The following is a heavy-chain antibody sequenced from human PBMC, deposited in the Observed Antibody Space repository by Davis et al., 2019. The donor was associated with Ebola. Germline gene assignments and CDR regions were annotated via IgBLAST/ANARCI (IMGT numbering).Heavy chain of an antibody. CDR3: ARDVFTNTAIFENGMDV. CDR2: IWYDGSNK. Sequence: GESLKISCAASGFTFSSYGMHWVRQAPGKGLEWVAVIWYDGSNKYYADSVKGRFTISRDNSKNTLYLQMNSLRAEDTAVYYCARDVFTNTAIFENGMDVWGQGTTVTVSS. CDR1: GFTFSSYG. J-gene: IGHJ6*02. D-gene: IGHD5-18*01. V-gene: IGHV3-33*01.